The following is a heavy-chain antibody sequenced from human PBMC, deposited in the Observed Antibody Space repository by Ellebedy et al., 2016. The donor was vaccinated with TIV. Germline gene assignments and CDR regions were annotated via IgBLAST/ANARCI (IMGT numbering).Heavy chain of an antibody. J-gene: IGHJ4*02. CDR1: GFTFSTYW. CDR2: INNDGTAT. D-gene: IGHD6-13*01. CDR3: AKGASSSNVRPPPDY. Sequence: GESLKISXAASGFTFSTYWMHWVRQAPGKGLVWVSRINNDGTATTYADSVKGRFTISRDNTKNTLYLQMNSLRAEDTAVYYCAKGASSSNVRPPPDYWGQGTLVTVSS. V-gene: IGHV3-74*01.